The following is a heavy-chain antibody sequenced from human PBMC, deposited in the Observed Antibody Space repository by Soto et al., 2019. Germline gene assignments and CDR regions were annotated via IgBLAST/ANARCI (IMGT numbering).Heavy chain of an antibody. CDR1: GGTFSSYA. Sequence: SVKVSCKASGGTFSSYAISWVRQAPGQGLEWMGGIIPIFGTANYAQKFQGRVTITADESTSTAYMELSSLRSEDTAVYYCASPIAAAGPNYGMDVWGPGTTVTVS. CDR2: IIPIFGTA. D-gene: IGHD6-13*01. V-gene: IGHV1-69*13. J-gene: IGHJ6*02. CDR3: ASPIAAAGPNYGMDV.